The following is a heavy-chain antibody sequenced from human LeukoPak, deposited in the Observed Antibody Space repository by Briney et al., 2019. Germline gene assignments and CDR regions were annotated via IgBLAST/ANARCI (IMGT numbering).Heavy chain of an antibody. D-gene: IGHD2/OR15-2a*01. Sequence: ASVKVSCKASGYTFTSYAISWVRQAPGQGLEWMGWIANYNGDTKYAQNLQGRVTMTTDTSTSTAYMELRSLRSDDTAVYYCARKGLSADRLFDYWGQGTLVTVSS. CDR1: GYTFTSYA. CDR3: ARKGLSADRLFDY. J-gene: IGHJ4*02. CDR2: IANYNGDT. V-gene: IGHV1-18*01.